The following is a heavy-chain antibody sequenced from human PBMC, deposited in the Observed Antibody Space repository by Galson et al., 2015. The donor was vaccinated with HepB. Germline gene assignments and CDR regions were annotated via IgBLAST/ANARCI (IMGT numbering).Heavy chain of an antibody. D-gene: IGHD3-10*01. Sequence: ETLSLTCAVYGGSFSGYYWSWIRQPPGKGLEWIGEINHSGSTNYNPSLKSRVTISVDTSKNQFSLKLSSVTAANTAVYYCARAWFGELFAAGPFDYWGQGTLVTVSS. CDR1: GGSFSGYY. V-gene: IGHV4-34*01. CDR3: ARAWFGELFAAGPFDY. J-gene: IGHJ4*02. CDR2: INHSGST.